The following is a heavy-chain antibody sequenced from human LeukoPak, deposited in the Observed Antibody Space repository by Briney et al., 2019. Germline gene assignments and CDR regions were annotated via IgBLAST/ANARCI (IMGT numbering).Heavy chain of an antibody. CDR1: GGSISSYY. CDR2: IYHSGST. Sequence: SETLSLTCTVSGGSISSYYWSGIRQPPGKGLEWIGEIYHSGSTNYNPSLKSRVTISVDTSKNQFSLKLSSVTAADTAVYYCARGAVAGTNWGQGTLVTVSS. D-gene: IGHD6-19*01. V-gene: IGHV4-59*12. CDR3: ARGAVAGTN. J-gene: IGHJ4*02.